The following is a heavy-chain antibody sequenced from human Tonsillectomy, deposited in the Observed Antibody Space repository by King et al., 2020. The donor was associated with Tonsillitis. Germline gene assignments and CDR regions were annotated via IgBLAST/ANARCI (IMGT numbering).Heavy chain of an antibody. D-gene: IGHD3-16*01. CDR2: IRSSRYTI. V-gene: IGHV3-48*02. CDR1: GFTFSSYS. J-gene: IGHJ4*02. Sequence: VQLVESGGGLVQPGGSLRLSCAASGFTFSSYSMNWVRQAPGKGLEWVSYIRSSRYTIYYADTVKGRFTISRDNAKNSLYLQMNSLRDDDTAVYYCTSVRGRSGCPLFDDSGQGTLVTVSS. CDR3: TSVRGRSGCPLFDD.